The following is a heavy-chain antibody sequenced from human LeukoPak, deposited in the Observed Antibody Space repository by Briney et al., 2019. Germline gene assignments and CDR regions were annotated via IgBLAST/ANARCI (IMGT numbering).Heavy chain of an antibody. V-gene: IGHV3-21*06. CDR1: GFTFSSCS. CDR2: IGSGSTYI. Sequence: GGSLRLSCAASGFTFSSCSMNWVRQAPGKGLEWVSCIGSGSTYIYYADSVKGRFTISRDNAKNSLYLQMNSLRAEDTAVYYCARDAVDTANAVWGQGTTVTVSS. J-gene: IGHJ6*02. CDR3: ARDAVDTANAV. D-gene: IGHD5-18*01.